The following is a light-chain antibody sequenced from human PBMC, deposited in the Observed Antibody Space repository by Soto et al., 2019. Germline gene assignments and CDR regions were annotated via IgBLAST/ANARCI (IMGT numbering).Light chain of an antibody. CDR3: QQYDGSPRT. CDR2: DAS. V-gene: IGKV3-20*01. Sequence: EIVLTQSPVTLSVSPGERATLSCTASQSLRSNFLAWYQQKPGQAPRPLIYDASSRAAGIPDRFSGSGSGTDFTLTITRLEPEDFAVYHCQQYDGSPRTFGQGTKVDIK. J-gene: IGKJ1*01. CDR1: QSLRSNF.